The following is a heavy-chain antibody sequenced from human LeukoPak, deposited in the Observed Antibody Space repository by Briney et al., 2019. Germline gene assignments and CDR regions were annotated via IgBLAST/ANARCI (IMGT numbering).Heavy chain of an antibody. V-gene: IGHV3-23*01. CDR1: GFTFSSYA. J-gene: IGHJ3*02. CDR2: ISGSGGST. CDR3: ANLGGSRISNAFDI. D-gene: IGHD2-2*01. Sequence: GGSLRLSCAASGFTFSSYAMSWFRQAPGKGLEWVSAISGSGGSTYYADSVEGRFTISRDNSKNTLYLQMNSLRAEDTAVYYCANLGGSRISNAFDIWGQGTMVTVSS.